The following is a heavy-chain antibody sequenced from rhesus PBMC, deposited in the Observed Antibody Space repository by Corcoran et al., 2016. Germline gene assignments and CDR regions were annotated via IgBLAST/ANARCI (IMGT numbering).Heavy chain of an antibody. CDR3: AKDGNSKFGLVMVGLDS. V-gene: IGHV5-20*01. CDR1: GYSFTSYW. J-gene: IGHJ6*01. D-gene: IGHD3-3*01. Sequence: EVQLVQSGAEVKRPGESLKISCKTSGYSFTSYWISWVRQMPGKGLECMGAIDPSDSDTRNNPSFQGQVTISADKSISTAYLQWSRLKASDTATYYCAKDGNSKFGLVMVGLDSWGQGVVVTVSS. CDR2: IDPSDSDT.